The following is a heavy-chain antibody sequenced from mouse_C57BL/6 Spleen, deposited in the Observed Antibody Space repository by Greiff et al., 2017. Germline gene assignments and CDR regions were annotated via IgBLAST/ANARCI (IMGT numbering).Heavy chain of an antibody. J-gene: IGHJ1*03. CDR2: INPNYGTT. CDR1: GYSFTDYN. Sequence: EVQLQQSGPELVKPGASVKISCKASGYSFTDYNMNWVKQSNGKSLEWIGVINPNYGTTSYNQKFKGKGTLTVDQSTSTAYMQLNSLTSEDSAVYYCARGGLQARYFDVWGTGTTVTVAS. CDR3: ARGGLQARYFDV. V-gene: IGHV1-39*01.